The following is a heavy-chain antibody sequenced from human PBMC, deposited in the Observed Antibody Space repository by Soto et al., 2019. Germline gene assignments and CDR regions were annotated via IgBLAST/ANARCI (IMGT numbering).Heavy chain of an antibody. J-gene: IGHJ4*02. CDR3: VRDTTY. V-gene: IGHV3-74*01. Sequence: GGSLRLSCAASGFTFRTYLMQRVRQSPGKGLVWVSRIDGDGSNTVYADSVRGRFTTSRDNAKNTLYLQVNSLRAEDTAMYYCVRDTTYWGQGTLVTVSS. CDR1: GFTFRTYL. D-gene: IGHD1-26*01. CDR2: IDGDGSNT.